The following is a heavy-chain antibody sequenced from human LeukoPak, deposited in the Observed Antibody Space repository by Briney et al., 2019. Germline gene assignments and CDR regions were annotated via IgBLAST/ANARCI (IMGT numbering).Heavy chain of an antibody. J-gene: IGHJ3*02. V-gene: IGHV1-2*02. CDR2: INPNSGGT. CDR1: GYTFTGYY. Sequence: GASVKVSCKASGYTFTGYYMHWVRQAPGQGLEWMGWINPNSGGTNYAQKFQGRVTMTRDTSISTAYMELSRLRSDDTAVYYCARYPIAAAGLEDAFDIWGQGTMVTVSS. CDR3: ARYPIAAAGLEDAFDI. D-gene: IGHD6-13*01.